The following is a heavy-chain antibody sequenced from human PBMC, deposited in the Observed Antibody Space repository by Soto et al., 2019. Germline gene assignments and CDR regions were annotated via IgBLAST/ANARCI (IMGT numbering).Heavy chain of an antibody. Sequence: ASVKVSCKVSGYTLTELSMHWVRQAPGKGLEWMGGFDPEDGETIYAQKFQGRATMTEDTSTDKAYMELSSLRSEDTAVYYCAKTTYYYDSSGLRVSYGMDVWGQGTTVTVSS. J-gene: IGHJ6*02. CDR2: FDPEDGET. CDR3: AKTTYYYDSSGLRVSYGMDV. CDR1: GYTLTELS. V-gene: IGHV1-24*01. D-gene: IGHD3-22*01.